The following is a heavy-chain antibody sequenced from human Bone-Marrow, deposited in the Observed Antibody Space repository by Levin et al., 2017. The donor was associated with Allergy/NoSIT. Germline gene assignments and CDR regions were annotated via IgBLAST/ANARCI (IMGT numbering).Heavy chain of an antibody. CDR3: ARGAEGTYVTDTYFDH. Sequence: RASVKVSCRTSGGSFISHGISWVRQAPGQGLEWMGGIIPRLGTANYAHKFQGRLTISADKSTSTAYMELSSLRFEDTALYFCARGAEGTYVTDTYFDHWGQGTLVTVSS. J-gene: IGHJ5*02. D-gene: IGHD2-21*01. V-gene: IGHV1-69*10. CDR1: GGSFISHG. CDR2: IIPRLGTA.